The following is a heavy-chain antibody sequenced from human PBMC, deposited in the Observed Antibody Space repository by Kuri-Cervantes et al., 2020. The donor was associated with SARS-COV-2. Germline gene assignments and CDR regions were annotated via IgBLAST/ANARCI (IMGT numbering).Heavy chain of an antibody. CDR2: IIPIFGTA. J-gene: IGHJ6*02. Sequence: SVKVSCKDSGGTFNNYAISWVRQAPGQGLEWTGGIIPIFGTANYAQKFQGRVTITADESTSTAYMELSSLRSEDTAVYYCARPNYYGSGSYNYGMDVWGQGTTVTVSS. CDR1: GGTFNNYA. V-gene: IGHV1-69*13. D-gene: IGHD3-10*01. CDR3: ARPNYYGSGSYNYGMDV.